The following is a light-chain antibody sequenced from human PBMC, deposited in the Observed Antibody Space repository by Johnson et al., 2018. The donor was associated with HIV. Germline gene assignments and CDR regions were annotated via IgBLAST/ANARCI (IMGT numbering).Light chain of an antibody. CDR2: DNN. J-gene: IGLJ1*01. V-gene: IGLV1-51*01. CDR3: ATWHTSLSAGGG. Sequence: QSVLTQPPSVSAAPGQRVTISCSGSSSNIGNNYISWYQQLPGTAPKLLIYDNNKRPSGIPDRFSGSKSGTSATLGITGLQTGDEAEYYCATWHTSLSAGGGFGTGTKVTVL. CDR1: SSNIGNNY.